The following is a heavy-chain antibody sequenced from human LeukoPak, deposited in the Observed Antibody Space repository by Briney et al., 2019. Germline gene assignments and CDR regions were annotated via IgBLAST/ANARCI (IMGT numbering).Heavy chain of an antibody. CDR2: INHSGST. CDR3: ARDADIVATINYMDV. D-gene: IGHD5-12*01. V-gene: IGHV4-34*01. J-gene: IGHJ6*03. Sequence: PSETLSLTCAVYGGSFSGYYWSWIRQPPGKGLEWIGEINHSGSTNYNPSLKSRVTISVDTSKNQFSLKLSSVTAADTAVYYCARDADIVATINYMDVWGKGTTVTVSS. CDR1: GGSFSGYY.